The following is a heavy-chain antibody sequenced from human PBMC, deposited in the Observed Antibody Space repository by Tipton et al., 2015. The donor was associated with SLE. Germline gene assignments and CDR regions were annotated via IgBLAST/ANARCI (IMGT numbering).Heavy chain of an antibody. CDR2: INPIIARV. Sequence: QVQLVQSGAEVRKPGSSVKVSCKASGGTFSNYAISWVRQAPGQGLEWMGGINPIIARVNYAQKFQDRVTITADESTNTAFMELSSPTSEDTAVYYCVRELVGGHFDYWGQGTLVTVSS. J-gene: IGHJ4*02. D-gene: IGHD3-16*01. CDR3: VRELVGGHFDY. V-gene: IGHV1-69*01. CDR1: GGTFSNYA.